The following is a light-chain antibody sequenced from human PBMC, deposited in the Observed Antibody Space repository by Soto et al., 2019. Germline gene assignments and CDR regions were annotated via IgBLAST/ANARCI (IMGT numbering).Light chain of an antibody. Sequence: DIQMTQSPPTLSASVGDRVAITCRASRSIGDWLAWYQQKPGRAPKLLISDVSRLESGVPSRFSGSGSGTEFTLTISSLQTDDFATYYCQQYSRDSTFGQGTKVEI. CDR3: QQYSRDST. CDR2: DVS. J-gene: IGKJ1*01. V-gene: IGKV1-5*01. CDR1: RSIGDW.